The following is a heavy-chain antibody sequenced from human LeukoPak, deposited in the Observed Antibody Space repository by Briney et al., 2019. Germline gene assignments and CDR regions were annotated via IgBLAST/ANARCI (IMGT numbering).Heavy chain of an antibody. D-gene: IGHD6-25*01. CDR1: GFIFSRYA. J-gene: IGHJ5*02. CDR2: ISGSGGST. CDR3: AKEIAATPHNWFDP. Sequence: PGRSLRLSCAASGFIFSRYAMNWVRQAPGKGLEWVSAISGSGGSTYYADSVKGRFTISRDNSKNTLYLQMNSLRAEDTAVYYCAKEIAATPHNWFDPWGQGTLVTVSS. V-gene: IGHV3-23*01.